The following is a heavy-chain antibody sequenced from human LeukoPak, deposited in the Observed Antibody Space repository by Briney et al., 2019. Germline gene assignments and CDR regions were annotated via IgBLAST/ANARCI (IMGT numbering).Heavy chain of an antibody. V-gene: IGHV3-66*01. J-gene: IGHJ6*02. CDR3: ARAQWLATNYYYYGMDV. CDR1: GFTVSSNY. D-gene: IGHD6-19*01. Sequence: GGSLRLSCAASGFTVSSNYMSWVRQTPGKGLEWVSVVYSGGSTYCADSVKGRFTISRDNSKNTLYLQMNSLRAEDTAVYYCARAQWLATNYYYYGMDVWGQGTTVNVSS. CDR2: VYSGGST.